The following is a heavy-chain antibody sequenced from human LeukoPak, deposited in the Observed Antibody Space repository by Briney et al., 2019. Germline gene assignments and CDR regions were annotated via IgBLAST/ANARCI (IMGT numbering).Heavy chain of an antibody. D-gene: IGHD1-26*01. CDR2: IIPISGTT. Sequence: SVKVSCKTSGGTFTSYAITWVRQAPGQGLEWMGKIIPISGTTNYAQKFQGRVTFTADESTSTAYMELSSLRSDDTALYYCARKLRLGGNWFDPWGQGTLVTVSS. CDR3: ARKLRLGGNWFDP. J-gene: IGHJ5*02. CDR1: GGTFTSYA. V-gene: IGHV1-69*15.